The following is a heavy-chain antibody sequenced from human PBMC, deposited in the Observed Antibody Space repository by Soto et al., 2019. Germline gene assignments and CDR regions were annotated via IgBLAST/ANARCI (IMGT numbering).Heavy chain of an antibody. V-gene: IGHV1-69*01. CDR2: IIPIFGTA. CDR3: ARGPYCSSTSCPIPYYYGMDV. D-gene: IGHD2-2*01. Sequence: QVQLVQSGAEVKKPGSSVKVSCKASGGTFSSYAISWVRQAPGQGLEWMGGIIPIFGTANYAQKFQGRVTITADESTSTAYMELSSLRSEDTGVYYCARGPYCSSTSCPIPYYYGMDVWGQGTTVTVSS. CDR1: GGTFSSYA. J-gene: IGHJ6*02.